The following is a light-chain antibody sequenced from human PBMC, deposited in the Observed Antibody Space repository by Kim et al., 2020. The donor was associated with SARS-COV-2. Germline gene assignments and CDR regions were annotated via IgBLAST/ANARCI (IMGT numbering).Light chain of an antibody. V-gene: IGLV3-1*01. CDR1: KLGDKY. CDR2: QDS. J-gene: IGLJ3*02. Sequence: EAPGQTAIITCSGDKLGDKYACWYQQKPGQSPVLVIYQDSKRPSGIPERFSGSNSGNTATLTISGTQAMDEADYYCQAWDSSTAVFGGGTQLTVL. CDR3: QAWDSSTAV.